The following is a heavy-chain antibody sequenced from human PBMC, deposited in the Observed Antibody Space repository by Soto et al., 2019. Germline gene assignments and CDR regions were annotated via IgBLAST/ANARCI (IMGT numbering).Heavy chain of an antibody. J-gene: IGHJ4*02. D-gene: IGHD1-26*01. CDR1: GFTFSNAW. V-gene: IGHV3-15*07. CDR3: TTVWRERESGPTDDY. Sequence: EVQLVESGGGLVKPGGSLRLSCAASGFTFSNAWMNWVRQAPGKGLEWVGRIKSKTDGGTTDYAAPVKGRFTISRDDSKNTLYLQMNSLKTEDTAVYYCTTVWRERESGPTDDYWGQGTLVTVSS. CDR2: IKSKTDGGTT.